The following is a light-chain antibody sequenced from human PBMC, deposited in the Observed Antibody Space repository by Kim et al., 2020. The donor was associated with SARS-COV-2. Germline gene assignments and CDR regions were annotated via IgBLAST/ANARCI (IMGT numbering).Light chain of an antibody. CDR1: QDIRKY. CDR3: QLYVNLPIT. CDR2: DAS. J-gene: IGKJ5*01. Sequence: DIQMTQSTSSLSASVGDRVTITCQASQDIRKYLSWYQQKPGKAPKVLIYDASKLETGVTSRFSGSGSRTDFTFTISSLQPEDIATYYCQLYVNLPITFCQGTRLEIK. V-gene: IGKV1-33*01.